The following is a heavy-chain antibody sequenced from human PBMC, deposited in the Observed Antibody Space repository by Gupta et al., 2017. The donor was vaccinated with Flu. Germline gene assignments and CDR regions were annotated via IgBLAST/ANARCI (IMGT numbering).Heavy chain of an antibody. V-gene: IGHV3-74*01. J-gene: IGHJ4*02. CDR1: GFTLSNYW. CDR2: INTDGSTT. Sequence: GGGLVQPGGSLRLSCAASGFTLSNYWMHWVRRAPGKGLVWVSRINTDGSTTNYADSVKGRFTISRDNAKNTLYLQMNRLRAEDTAVYYCARQVSNWGSALDYWGQGTLVTVSS. CDR3: ARQVSNWGSALDY. D-gene: IGHD7-27*01.